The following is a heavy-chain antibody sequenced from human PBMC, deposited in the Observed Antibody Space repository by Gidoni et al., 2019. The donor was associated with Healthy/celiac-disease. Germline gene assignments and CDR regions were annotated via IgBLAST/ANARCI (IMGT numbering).Heavy chain of an antibody. CDR3: AREGGYYDSSGYLRGYFDY. V-gene: IGHV4-30-2*01. Sequence: QLQLQESGSGLVKPSQTLSLTCAVSGCSISSGGSSWSWIRQPPGKGLEWIGYIYHSGSTYYNPALKSRVTISVDRSKNQFSLKLSSVTAADTAVYYCAREGGYYDSSGYLRGYFDYWGQGTLVTVSS. CDR2: IYHSGST. D-gene: IGHD3-22*01. J-gene: IGHJ4*02. CDR1: GCSISSGGSS.